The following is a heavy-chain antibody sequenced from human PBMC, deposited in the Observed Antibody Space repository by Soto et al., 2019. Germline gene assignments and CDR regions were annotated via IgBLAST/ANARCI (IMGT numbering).Heavy chain of an antibody. CDR3: ARDASSGWYDLGWFDS. D-gene: IGHD6-19*01. V-gene: IGHV3-30-3*01. Sequence: QVQLVESGGGVVQPGRSLRLSCEASAFTFSSYTMHWVRQAPGKGLEWVSVMSYDGSNKYYADSVKGRFTISRDNSKNTLYLQMNSLRVEDTAVYYCARDASSGWYDLGWFDSWGRGTLVTVSS. CDR2: MSYDGSNK. CDR1: AFTFSSYT. J-gene: IGHJ5*01.